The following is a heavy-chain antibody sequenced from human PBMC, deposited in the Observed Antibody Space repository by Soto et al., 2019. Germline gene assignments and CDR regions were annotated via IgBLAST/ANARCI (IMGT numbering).Heavy chain of an antibody. V-gene: IGHV4-31*03. CDR2: IYYSGST. CDR3: ARGVLH. J-gene: IGHJ4*02. Sequence: QVQLQESGPGLVKPSQTLSLTCTVSGGSISSGGYYWSWIRQHPGKGLEWIGSIYYSGSTYYNPSLRRRVTMTGDPSKNQFSLTLSSVPAADTAVAYCARGVLHWGQGTLVTVSS. CDR1: GGSISSGGYY. D-gene: IGHD2-8*01.